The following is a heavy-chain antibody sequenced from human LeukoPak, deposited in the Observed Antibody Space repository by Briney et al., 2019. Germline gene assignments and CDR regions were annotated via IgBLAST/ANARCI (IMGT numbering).Heavy chain of an antibody. CDR2: IRYDGSDK. Sequence: GGSLRLSCAASGFIFSSYGMHWVRQAPGKGLEWVAFIRYDGSDKFYADSVKGRFTISRDNSKNTLYLQMNSLRAEDTAVYYCAKVGLEYYDFWSGPPTPNFDYWGQGTLVTVSS. CDR3: AKVGLEYYDFWSGPPTPNFDY. CDR1: GFIFSSYG. V-gene: IGHV3-30*02. D-gene: IGHD3-3*01. J-gene: IGHJ4*02.